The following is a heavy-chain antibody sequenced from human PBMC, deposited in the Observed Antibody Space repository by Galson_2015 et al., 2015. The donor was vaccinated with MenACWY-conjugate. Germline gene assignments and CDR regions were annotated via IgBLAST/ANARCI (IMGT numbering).Heavy chain of an antibody. CDR1: GFTFSHYW. CDR3: ARDTRGHFDY. J-gene: IGHJ4*02. Sequence: SLRLSCAASGFTFSHYWVNWVRQVPGKGLERVASIKEDGSETYYVDSVRGRFTVSRDNAQDSLYLQMNSLRAEDTAVYYCARDTRGHFDYWGQGTLVAFSS. CDR2: IKEDGSET. V-gene: IGHV3-7*03.